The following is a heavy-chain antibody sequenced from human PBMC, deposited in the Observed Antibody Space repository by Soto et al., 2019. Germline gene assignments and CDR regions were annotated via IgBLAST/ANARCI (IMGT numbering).Heavy chain of an antibody. D-gene: IGHD6-19*01. CDR1: GGSISSGDYY. CDR3: ARDRSSGWCWDHDPKYFDY. Sequence: PSETLSLTCTVSGGSISSGDYYWSWIRQPPGKGLEWIGYIYYSGSTYYNPSLKSRVTISVDTSKNQFSLKLSSVTAADTAVYYCARDRSSGWCWDHDPKYFDYWGQGTLVTVSS. CDR2: IYYSGST. J-gene: IGHJ4*02. V-gene: IGHV4-30-4*01.